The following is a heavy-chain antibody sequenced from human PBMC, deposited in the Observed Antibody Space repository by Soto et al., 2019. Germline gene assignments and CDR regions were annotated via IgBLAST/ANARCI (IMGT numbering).Heavy chain of an antibody. CDR1: GGSFSGYY. V-gene: IGHV4-34*01. CDR3: ARGVIAARRRTTTPFDY. D-gene: IGHD6-6*01. Sequence: PSETLSLTCAVYGGSFSGYYWSWIRQPPGKGLEWIGEINHSGSTNYNPSLKSRVTISVDTSKNQFSLKLSSVTAADTAVYYCARGVIAARRRTTTPFDYWGQGTLVTVSS. CDR2: INHSGST. J-gene: IGHJ4*02.